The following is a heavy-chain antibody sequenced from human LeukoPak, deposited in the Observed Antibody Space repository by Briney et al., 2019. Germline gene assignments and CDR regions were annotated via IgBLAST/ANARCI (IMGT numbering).Heavy chain of an antibody. V-gene: IGHV1-18*01. J-gene: IGHJ6*03. CDR3: ARAASSGSQHDYYMDV. Sequence: ASVKVSFKASGYTFTSYGISWVRQAPGQGLEWMGWISAYNGNTNYAQKLQGRVTMTTDTSTSTAYMELRSLRSDDTAVYYCARAASSGSQHDYYMDVWGKGTTVTVSS. CDR2: ISAYNGNT. D-gene: IGHD6-25*01. CDR1: GYTFTSYG.